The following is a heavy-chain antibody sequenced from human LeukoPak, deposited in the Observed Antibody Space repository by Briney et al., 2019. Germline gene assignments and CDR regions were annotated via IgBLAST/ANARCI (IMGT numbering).Heavy chain of an antibody. V-gene: IGHV4-34*01. CDR2: IYHTGST. CDR1: GGSFRGYY. CDR3: ARDDFGVALGGV. D-gene: IGHD3-3*01. Sequence: PETLSLTCSVYGGSFRGYYWSWIRQSPEKGLEWIGQIYHTGSTNYNPSLASRVTISLDISKSQFSLKLTSVTAADTAVYYCARDDFGVALGGVWSIGTTVTVSS. J-gene: IGHJ6*04.